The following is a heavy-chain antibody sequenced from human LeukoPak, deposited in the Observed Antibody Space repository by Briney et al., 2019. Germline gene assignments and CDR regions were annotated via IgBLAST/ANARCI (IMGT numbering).Heavy chain of an antibody. D-gene: IGHD3-10*01. Sequence: SETLSLTCSVSGGSIRTTDYYWTWIRQQPGKGLEWIGYIYYSGTTYYNPSLKSRVTISVDTSNNQFFLWLSSVTAADTAVYYCTRYYTSSGGFDPWGQGTLVTVSS. CDR1: GGSIRTTDYY. J-gene: IGHJ5*02. CDR3: TRYYTSSGGFDP. CDR2: IYYSGTT. V-gene: IGHV4-31*03.